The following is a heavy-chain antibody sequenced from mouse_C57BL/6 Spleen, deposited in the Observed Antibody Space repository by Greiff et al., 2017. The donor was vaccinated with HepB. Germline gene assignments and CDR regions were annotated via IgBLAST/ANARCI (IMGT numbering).Heavy chain of an antibody. CDR3: ARGGGDNYVGRYFGY. D-gene: IGHD1-3*01. J-gene: IGHJ2*01. CDR1: GYTFTTYP. CDR2: FHPYNDDT. V-gene: IGHV1-47*01. Sequence: VKLMESGAELVKPGASVKMSCKASGYTFTTYPIEWMKQNHGKSLEWIGNFHPYNDDTKYNEKFKGKATLTVEKSSSTVYLELSRLTSDDSAVYYCARGGGDNYVGRYFGYWGQGTTLTVSS.